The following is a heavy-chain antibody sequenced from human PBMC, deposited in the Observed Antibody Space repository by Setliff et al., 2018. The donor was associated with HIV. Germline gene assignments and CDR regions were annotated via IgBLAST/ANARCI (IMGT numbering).Heavy chain of an antibody. V-gene: IGHV4-38-2*01. CDR1: DYSITSGYY. D-gene: IGHD5-12*01. Sequence: PSETLSLTCGISDYSITSGYYWGWIRQPPGKGLEWIGSIYRSGSTYDNPSLKSRVTISFDTSKNQFSLKLSSVTAADTAVYYCVSGRVATIDYWGQGTLVTVSS. CDR3: VSGRVATIDY. J-gene: IGHJ4*02. CDR2: IYRSGST.